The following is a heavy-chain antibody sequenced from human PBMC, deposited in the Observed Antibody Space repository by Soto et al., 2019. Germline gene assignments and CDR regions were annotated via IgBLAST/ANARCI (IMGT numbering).Heavy chain of an antibody. CDR2: ISAYNGNT. J-gene: IGHJ4*02. Sequence: QVQLVQSGAEVKKPGASVKVSCKASGYTFTSYGISWVRQAPGQGLEWMGWISAYNGNTNYAQKLQGRVTMTTDTSKXTAYMELRSLRSDDTAVYYCARDCYPYSSSCNFDYWGQGTLVTVSS. CDR1: GYTFTSYG. V-gene: IGHV1-18*01. D-gene: IGHD6-13*01. CDR3: ARDCYPYSSSCNFDY.